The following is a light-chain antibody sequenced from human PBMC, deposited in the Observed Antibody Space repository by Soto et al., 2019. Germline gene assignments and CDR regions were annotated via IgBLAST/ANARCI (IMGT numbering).Light chain of an antibody. J-gene: IGLJ2*01. CDR2: GNN. Sequence: QAVVTQPPSVSGAPGQRVTISCTGSSSNIGAGYDVHWYQQLPGTAPKLLIYGNNHRPSGVPARFSGSKSDTSASLAITGLQAEDEADYYCQSYDSSLSGWVFGGGTQLTVL. V-gene: IGLV1-40*01. CDR1: SSNIGAGYD. CDR3: QSYDSSLSGWV.